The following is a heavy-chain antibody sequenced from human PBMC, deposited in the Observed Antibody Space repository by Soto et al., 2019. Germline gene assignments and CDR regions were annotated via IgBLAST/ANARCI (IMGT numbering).Heavy chain of an antibody. CDR2: IYYSGST. CDR1: GGSVSSGSYY. V-gene: IGHV4-61*01. CDR3: ATYRKFFQI. J-gene: IGHJ3*02. Sequence: SETLSLTCTVSGGSVSSGSYYWSWIRQPPGKGLEWIGYIYYSGSTNDNSSLKSRVTISVDKPKNQFSLKLSSVTAEDTAVYYCATYRKFFQIWGQGTKVTVSS.